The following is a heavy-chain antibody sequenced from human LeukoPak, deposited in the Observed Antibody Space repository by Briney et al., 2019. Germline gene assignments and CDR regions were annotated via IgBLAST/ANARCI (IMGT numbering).Heavy chain of an antibody. CDR1: GFTFSTSA. CDR2: ITGSGGST. CDR3: ATYRGRGSPFDF. V-gene: IGHV3-23*01. J-gene: IGHJ4*02. D-gene: IGHD3-10*01. Sequence: PGASLRLSCAGSGFTFSTSAMSWVSQNPGKWLEWVSGITGSGGSTNYADSVRGRFTISRDNTKNTVYLQMNSLRAEDTAVYFCATYRGRGSPFDFWGQGTQVTVSS.